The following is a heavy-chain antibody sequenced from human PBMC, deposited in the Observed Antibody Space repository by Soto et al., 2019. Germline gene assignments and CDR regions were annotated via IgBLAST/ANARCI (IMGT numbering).Heavy chain of an antibody. V-gene: IGHV3-23*01. J-gene: IGHJ4*02. CDR1: GFTFSSYA. Sequence: AGGSLRLSCAASGFTFSSYAMSWVLQAPGKGLEWVSAISGSGGSTYYADSVKGRFTISRDNSKNTLYLQMNSLRAEDTAVYYCATTIVVVIISPPDDYWGQGTLVTVPQ. CDR2: ISGSGGST. D-gene: IGHD3-22*01. CDR3: ATTIVVVIISPPDDY.